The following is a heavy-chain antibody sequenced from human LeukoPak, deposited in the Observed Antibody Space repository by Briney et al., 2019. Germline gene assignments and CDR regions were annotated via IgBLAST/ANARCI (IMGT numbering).Heavy chain of an antibody. CDR1: GFTFRDYY. J-gene: IGHJ5*02. Sequence: GGSLRLSCAASGFTFRDYYMSWIRQAPGKGLEWISYISNSGTTISYADSVKGRFTISRDNAKDSLYLQMNSLRDEDTAVYFCARGKHNSGWNYLDPWGQGILVTVSS. V-gene: IGHV3-11*01. D-gene: IGHD1-7*01. CDR2: ISNSGTTI. CDR3: ARGKHNSGWNYLDP.